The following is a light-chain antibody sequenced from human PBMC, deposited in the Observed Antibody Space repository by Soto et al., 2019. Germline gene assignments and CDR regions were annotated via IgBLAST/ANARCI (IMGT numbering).Light chain of an antibody. CDR3: QQYDDYSFT. Sequence: DIQMTQSPSILSASVGDRVTITCRASQTIRSWLAWYQQKPGKVPKLLIYKVSTLEGGVPSRFSGSGSGTEFTLTISSLQPDDFAIYYCQQYDDYSFTFGQGTKLEIK. CDR1: QTIRSW. J-gene: IGKJ2*01. V-gene: IGKV1-5*03. CDR2: KVS.